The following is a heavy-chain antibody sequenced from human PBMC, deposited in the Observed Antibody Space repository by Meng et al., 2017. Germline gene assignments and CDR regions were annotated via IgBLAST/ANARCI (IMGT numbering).Heavy chain of an antibody. CDR2: LNTNTGHP. Sequence: QVSLVEAGVEVKTRGALVKVSCEASGYPFTSSAMDWGGQLRRQGLEWMAWLNTNTGHPTYAKRFIGPLVFTLDTSVSPTYLQISSLKADYTAVYYCAREGRVKFDYRGQGNLVTVSS. CDR3: AREGRVKFDY. CDR1: GYPFTSSA. D-gene: IGHD1-26*01. J-gene: IGHJ4*02. V-gene: IGHV7-4-1*02.